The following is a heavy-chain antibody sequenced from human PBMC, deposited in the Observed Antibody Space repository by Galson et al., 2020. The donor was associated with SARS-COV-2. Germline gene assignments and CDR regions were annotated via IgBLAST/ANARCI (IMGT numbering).Heavy chain of an antibody. V-gene: IGHV3-23*01. Sequence: GGSLRLSCAASGFTFTTYAMSWVRQAPGKGLEWISAISGNGNHIYYADSVRGRFTTSRDNSKSTLYLQLNSLRGEDTALYYCAKEKFCNGDDCDSFDHWGQGTRGTVSS. J-gene: IGHJ4*02. D-gene: IGHD2-21*02. CDR1: GFTFTTYA. CDR2: ISGNGNHI. CDR3: AKEKFCNGDDCDSFDH.